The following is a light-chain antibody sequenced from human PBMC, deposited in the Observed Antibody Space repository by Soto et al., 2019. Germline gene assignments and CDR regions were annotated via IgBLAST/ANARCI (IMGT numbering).Light chain of an antibody. CDR3: SSYAGTNNVV. V-gene: IGLV2-8*01. Sequence: QSALTQHPSASGSPGQSVTISCTGTSSDVGGYNYVSWYQQHPGKAPKLMIYEVNKRPSGVPDRFSGSKSGYTASLTVSGLQAEDEADYYCSSYAGTNNVVFGGGTKLTVL. CDR2: EVN. CDR1: SSDVGGYNY. J-gene: IGLJ2*01.